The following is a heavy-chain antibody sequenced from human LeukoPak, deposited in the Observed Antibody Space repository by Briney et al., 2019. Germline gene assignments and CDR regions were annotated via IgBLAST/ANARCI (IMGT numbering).Heavy chain of an antibody. D-gene: IGHD2-15*01. CDR3: AREGYCSGGSCYNYYYYMDV. CDR2: NYDGGST. Sequence: PSETLSLTCTVSGYSISSGYYWGWLRQPPGKGLEWIGINYDGGSTYYNPSLKSRVTISVDTSKNQFSLKLSSVTAADTAVYYCAREGYCSGGSCYNYYYYMDVWGKGTTVTVSS. CDR1: GYSISSGYY. J-gene: IGHJ6*03. V-gene: IGHV4-38-2*02.